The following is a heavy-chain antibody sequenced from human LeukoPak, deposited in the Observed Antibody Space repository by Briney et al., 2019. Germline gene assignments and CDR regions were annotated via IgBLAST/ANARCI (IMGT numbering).Heavy chain of an antibody. D-gene: IGHD3-9*01. Sequence: PSETLSLTCTVSGGSISSYYWSWIRQPPGKGVEWIGYIYYSGSTNYNPSLKSRVTISVDTSKNQFSLKLSSVTAADTAVYYCARVQESQIDYYFDYWGQGTLVTVSS. J-gene: IGHJ4*02. CDR2: IYYSGST. V-gene: IGHV4-59*01. CDR3: ARVQESQIDYYFDY. CDR1: GGSISSYY.